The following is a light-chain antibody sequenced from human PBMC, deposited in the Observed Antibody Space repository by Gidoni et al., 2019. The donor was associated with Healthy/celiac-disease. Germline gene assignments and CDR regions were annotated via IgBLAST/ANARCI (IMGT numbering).Light chain of an antibody. CDR1: QSISSW. CDR2: KAS. J-gene: IGKJ3*01. CDR3: QQYKSSPFT. Sequence: DIQMTQSPSTLSASVGDRVTITCRASQSISSWLAWYQQKPGKAPKLLIYKASSVESGVPSRFSGSGSGTEFTLTISSLQPDDFATYYCQQYKSSPFTFGPGTKVDIK. V-gene: IGKV1-5*03.